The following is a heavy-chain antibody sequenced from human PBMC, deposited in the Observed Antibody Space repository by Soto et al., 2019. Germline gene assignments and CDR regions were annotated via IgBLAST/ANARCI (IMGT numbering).Heavy chain of an antibody. D-gene: IGHD3-10*01. CDR1: GGSISSYY. Sequence: SETLSLTCTVSGGSISSYYWSWIRQPAGKGLEWIGRIYTSGSTNYSPSLKSRVTMSVDTSKNQFSLKPSSVTAADTAVYYCARDTGAYYYYYGMDVWGQGTTVTVSS. CDR2: IYTSGST. J-gene: IGHJ6*02. V-gene: IGHV4-4*07. CDR3: ARDTGAYYYYYGMDV.